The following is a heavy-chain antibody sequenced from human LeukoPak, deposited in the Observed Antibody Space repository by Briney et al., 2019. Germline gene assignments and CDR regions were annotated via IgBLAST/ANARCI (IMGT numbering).Heavy chain of an antibody. V-gene: IGHV3-15*01. J-gene: IGHJ5*02. Sequence: PGGSLGLSCTASGFTFSSYAMNWVRQAPGKGLEWVGRIKSKRDGGTADYAAPVKGRFTISRDDSRNTLYLQMNSLEAEDTAVYYCSTDRGVISWGQGTLVTVSS. CDR1: GFTFSSYA. CDR3: STDRGVIS. D-gene: IGHD3-10*01. CDR2: IKSKRDGGTA.